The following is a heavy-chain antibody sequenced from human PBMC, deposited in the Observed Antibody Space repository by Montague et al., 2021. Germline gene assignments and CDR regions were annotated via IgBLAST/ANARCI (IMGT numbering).Heavy chain of an antibody. CDR2: IYYSANT. J-gene: IGHJ5*02. CDR1: GASINSSPYY. Sequence: SETRSLTRTVSGASINSSPYYWGWIRQPPGKGLEWIGSIYYSANTYYNPSLKSRLSISVDTTKNQFSLRLKSVTAADTAVYHCARVDCDGDCYTFDPWGQGTLVTVSS. D-gene: IGHD2-21*02. CDR3: ARVDCDGDCYTFDP. V-gene: IGHV4-39*01.